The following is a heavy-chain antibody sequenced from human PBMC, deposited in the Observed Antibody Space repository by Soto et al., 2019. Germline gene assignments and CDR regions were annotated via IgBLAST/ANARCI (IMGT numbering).Heavy chain of an antibody. Sequence: SLRLSCAASGFTFSSYGMHGVRQAPGKGLEWVAVIWYDGSNKYYADSVKGRFTISRDNSKNTLYLQMNSLRAEDTAVYYCASNAMVLHYSYGMDVRGQGTTVSVS. J-gene: IGHJ6*02. CDR3: ASNAMVLHYSYGMDV. CDR1: GFTFSSYG. CDR2: IWYDGSNK. V-gene: IGHV3-33*01. D-gene: IGHD5-18*01.